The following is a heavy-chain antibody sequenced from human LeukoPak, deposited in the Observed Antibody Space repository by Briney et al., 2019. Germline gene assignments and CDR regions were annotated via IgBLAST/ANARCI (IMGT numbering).Heavy chain of an antibody. CDR1: GFTFSSYS. V-gene: IGHV3-21*01. Sequence: GGSLRLSCAASGFTFSSYSMNWVRQAPGKGLEWVSSISSTSGYIYYADSVRGRFTISRDNAKNSLYLQMNSLRSEDTALYYCARDCWNDGKWFDPWGQGTLVTVSS. CDR3: ARDCWNDGKWFDP. D-gene: IGHD1-1*01. CDR2: ISSTSGYI. J-gene: IGHJ5*02.